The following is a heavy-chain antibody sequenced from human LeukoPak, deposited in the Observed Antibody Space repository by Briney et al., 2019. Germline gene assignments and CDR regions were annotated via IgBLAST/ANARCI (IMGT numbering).Heavy chain of an antibody. CDR1: GFTFSSYS. CDR3: ASSELARLGFDY. D-gene: IGHD1-1*01. V-gene: IGHV3-48*04. Sequence: GGSLRLSCAASGFTFSSYSMNWVRQAPGKGLEWVSYISSSGSTIYYADSVKGRFTISRDNAKNSLYLQMNSLRAEDTAVYYCASSELARLGFDYWGQGTLVTVSS. J-gene: IGHJ4*02. CDR2: ISSSGSTI.